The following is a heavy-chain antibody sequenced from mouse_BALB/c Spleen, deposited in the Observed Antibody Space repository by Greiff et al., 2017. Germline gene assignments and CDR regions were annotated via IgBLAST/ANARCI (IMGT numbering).Heavy chain of an antibody. V-gene: IGHV2-2*02. CDR2: IWSGGST. CDR1: GFSLTSYG. Sequence: QVQLKESGPGLVQPSQSLSITCTVSGFSLTSYGVHWVRQSPGKGLEWLGVIWSGGSTDYNAAFISRLSISKDNSKSQVFFKMNSLQANDTAIYYCARPDYYGGYFDVWGAGTTVTVSS. CDR3: ARPDYYGGYFDV. D-gene: IGHD1-1*01. J-gene: IGHJ1*01.